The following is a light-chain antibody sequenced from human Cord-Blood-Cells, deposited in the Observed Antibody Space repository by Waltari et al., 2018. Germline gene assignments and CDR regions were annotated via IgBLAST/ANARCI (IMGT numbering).Light chain of an antibody. J-gene: IGKJ4*01. V-gene: IGKV1-5*03. CDR3: QQYNRHEHT. CDR2: QAT. Sequence: DIQMTQSPSTLSASVGVRITITCRASQSISSWLAWYQQKPGKAPKLLIYQATSLASGVPSRCRSSASGTEFTPTIRILQPDDFATYCRQQYNRHEHTFGGGTKLEIK. CDR1: QSISSW.